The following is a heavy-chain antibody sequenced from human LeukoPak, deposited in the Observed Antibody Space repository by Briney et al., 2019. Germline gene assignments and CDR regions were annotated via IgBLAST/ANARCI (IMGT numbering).Heavy chain of an antibody. V-gene: IGHV1-69*13. Sequence: SVNGSCKASVGTFSSYPISWVRQAPGQGLEWMGGIIPIFGTANYAQKFQGRGTLTADESTSTAYMEVSRLRSEDTAVYYCAREAGSRYDLPKTFDYWGQGTMVTVSS. J-gene: IGHJ4*02. CDR2: IIPIFGTA. CDR1: VGTFSSYP. D-gene: IGHD3-10*01. CDR3: AREAGSRYDLPKTFDY.